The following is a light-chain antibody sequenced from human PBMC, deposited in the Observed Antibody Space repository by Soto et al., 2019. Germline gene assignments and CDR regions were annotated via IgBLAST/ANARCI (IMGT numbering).Light chain of an antibody. V-gene: IGLV2-14*01. Sequence: QSALTQPASVSGSPGQSITICCTGTSSDVGGYNYVSWYQQHPGKAPKLMIYDVSNRPSGVSNRFSGSKSGNTASLTISGLQAEDEADYYCSSYTSSSTPEVFGVGTKLTVL. J-gene: IGLJ2*01. CDR2: DVS. CDR3: SSYTSSSTPEV. CDR1: SSDVGGYNY.